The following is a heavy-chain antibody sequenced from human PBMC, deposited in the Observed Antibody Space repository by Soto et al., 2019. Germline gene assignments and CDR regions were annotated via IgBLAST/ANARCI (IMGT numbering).Heavy chain of an antibody. D-gene: IGHD6-6*01. V-gene: IGHV1-69*13. J-gene: IGHJ4*02. CDR1: GGTFSSYA. Sequence: SVKVSCKASGGTFSSYAISWVRQAPGQGLERMGGIIPIFGTANYAQKFQGRVTITADESTSTAYMELSSLRSEDTAVYYCARGIAARPIWIYWGQGTLVTVSS. CDR3: ARGIAARPIWIY. CDR2: IIPIFGTA.